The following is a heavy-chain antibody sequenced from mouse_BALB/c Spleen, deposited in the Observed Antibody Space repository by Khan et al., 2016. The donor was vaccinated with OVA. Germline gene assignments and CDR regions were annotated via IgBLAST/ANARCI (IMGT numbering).Heavy chain of an antibody. CDR2: ISTYSGST. J-gene: IGHJ2*01. CDR3: ARPAYDGYYDY. CDR1: GYTFTDYA. V-gene: IGHV1S137*01. Sequence: QVQLQQSGPELVRPGVSVKISCKGSGYTFTDYAMYWVKQSRAKSLEWIGLISTYSGSTNYNQKFKGKATMTVDKSSSTAYMELVRLTSKDSAIYYCARPAYDGYYDYWGQGTTLTVSS. D-gene: IGHD2-3*01.